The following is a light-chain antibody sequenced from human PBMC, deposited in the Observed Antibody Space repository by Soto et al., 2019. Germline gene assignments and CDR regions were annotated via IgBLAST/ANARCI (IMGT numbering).Light chain of an antibody. J-gene: IGKJ5*01. CDR3: QQYDNPIT. V-gene: IGKV1-27*01. Sequence: ESQMTQSPAALSATVRDRVTITCRASQGISNYLAWYQQKPGKVPKLLIYAASTLQSGVPSRFSGSGSGTDFTFTISSLQPEDIATYYCQQYDNPITFGQRTLLEVK. CDR2: AAS. CDR1: QGISNY.